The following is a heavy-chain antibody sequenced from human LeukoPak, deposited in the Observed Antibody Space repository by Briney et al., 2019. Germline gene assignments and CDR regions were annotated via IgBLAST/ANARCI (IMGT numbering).Heavy chain of an antibody. V-gene: IGHV4-59*01. CDR1: GGSISSYY. Sequence: NSSETLSLTCTVSGGSISSYYWSWIRQPPGKGLEWIGYIYYSGSTNYNPSLKSRVTISVDTSKNQFSLKLSSVTAADTAVYYCASSIAARPGWFDPWGQGTLVTVSS. D-gene: IGHD6-6*01. J-gene: IGHJ5*02. CDR2: IYYSGST. CDR3: ASSIAARPGWFDP.